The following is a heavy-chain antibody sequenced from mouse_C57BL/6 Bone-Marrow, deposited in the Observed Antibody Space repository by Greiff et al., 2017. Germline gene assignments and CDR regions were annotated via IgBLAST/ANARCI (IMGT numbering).Heavy chain of an antibody. Sequence: EVKLVESGGGLVQPKGSLKLSCAASGFSFNTYAMNWVRQAPGKGLEWVARIRSKSNNYATYYADSVKDRFTISRDDSGSMLYLQMNNLKTEDTAMYYCVRSYGNYGFDYWGQGTTLTVSS. CDR2: IRSKSNNYAT. J-gene: IGHJ2*01. V-gene: IGHV10-1*01. CDR3: VRSYGNYGFDY. D-gene: IGHD2-1*01. CDR1: GFSFNTYA.